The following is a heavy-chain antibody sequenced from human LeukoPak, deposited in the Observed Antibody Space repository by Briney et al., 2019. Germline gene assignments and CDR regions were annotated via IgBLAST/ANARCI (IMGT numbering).Heavy chain of an antibody. Sequence: GGSLRLSCAASGFTFSSYAMSWVRQAPGKGLEWVSYISNTGGTIYYADSVKGRFTISRDNAKNSLYLQMNSLRAEDTALYYCARSLGRRRIAAAGMDYFDYWGQGTLVTVSS. CDR3: ARSLGRRRIAAAGMDYFDY. CDR1: GFTFSSYA. J-gene: IGHJ4*02. V-gene: IGHV3-48*04. D-gene: IGHD6-13*01. CDR2: ISNTGGTI.